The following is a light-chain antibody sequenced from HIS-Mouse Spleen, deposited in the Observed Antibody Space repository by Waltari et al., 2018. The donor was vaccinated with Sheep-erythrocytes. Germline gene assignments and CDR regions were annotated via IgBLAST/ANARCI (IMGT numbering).Light chain of an antibody. J-gene: IGLJ3*02. CDR1: SRDVGCYNL. CDR2: EGS. Sequence: QSALTQPASVSGSPGQSITISCTGTSRDVGCYNLVSWYQQHPGKAPKLMILEGSNRSAGVSYRCSVAKAGHTASLTISRLQSEDEADYYCCSYAGSSTPWVFGGGTKLTVL. V-gene: IGLV2-23*01. CDR3: CSYAGSSTPWV.